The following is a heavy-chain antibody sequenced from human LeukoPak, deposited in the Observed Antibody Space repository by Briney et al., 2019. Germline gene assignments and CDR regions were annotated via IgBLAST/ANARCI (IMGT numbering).Heavy chain of an antibody. CDR2: ISSSSSTI. J-gene: IGHJ6*03. Sequence: PGGSLRLSCAASGFTFSSYSFNWVRQAPGKGLQWVSYISSSSSTIYYADSVKGRFTISRDNAKNSLYLQMNGLRAEDTAVYYCARDVARIQLWSKGYYMDVWGKGTTVTVSS. CDR3: ARDVARIQLWSKGYYMDV. CDR1: GFTFSSYS. D-gene: IGHD5-18*01. V-gene: IGHV3-48*01.